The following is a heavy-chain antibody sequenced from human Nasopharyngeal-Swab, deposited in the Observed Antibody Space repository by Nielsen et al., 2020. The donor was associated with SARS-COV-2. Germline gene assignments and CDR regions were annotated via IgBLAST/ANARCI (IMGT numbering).Heavy chain of an antibody. CDR1: GFTFSSYW. Sequence: GGSLRLSCAASGFTFSSYWMSWGRQAPGKGLEWVANIKQDGSEKYYVDSVKGRFTISRDNAKNSLYLQMNSLRAEDTAVYYCARDNDYGDYALYYYYYGMDVWGQGTTVTVSS. CDR3: ARDNDYGDYALYYYYYGMDV. CDR2: IKQDGSEK. J-gene: IGHJ6*02. D-gene: IGHD4-17*01. V-gene: IGHV3-7*03.